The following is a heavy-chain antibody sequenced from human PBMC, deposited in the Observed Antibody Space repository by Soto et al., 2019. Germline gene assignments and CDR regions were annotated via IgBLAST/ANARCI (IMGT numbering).Heavy chain of an antibody. Sequence: PSETLSLTCTVSVGSITIGGYDWNWIRQHPGKGLEWIGYIFYTGTTRYNSALQSRVSISVDSTKNHFSLKLTSVTAADTAVYYCARDTTLFGVDLKTGFDPWGPGTMVTVSS. D-gene: IGHD3-3*01. CDR2: IFYTGTT. CDR3: ARDTTLFGVDLKTGFDP. J-gene: IGHJ5*02. V-gene: IGHV4-31*03. CDR1: VGSITIGGYD.